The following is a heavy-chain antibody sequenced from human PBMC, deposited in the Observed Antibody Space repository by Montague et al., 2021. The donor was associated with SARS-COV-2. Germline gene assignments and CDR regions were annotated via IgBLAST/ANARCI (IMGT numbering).Heavy chain of an antibody. D-gene: IGHD5-18*01. CDR2: IDWDDDK. Sequence: PALVKPTQTLTLTCTFSGFSLSTSGMCVSWIRQPPGKALEWLALIDWDDDKYYSTSLKTRLTISKDTSKNQVVLTMTNMDPVDTATYYCARMPVDTAMVGTIGLNYGMDVEGQGTGVTV. CDR3: ARMPVDTAMVGTIGLNYGMDV. V-gene: IGHV2-70*01. J-gene: IGHJ6*02. CDR1: GFSLSTSGMC.